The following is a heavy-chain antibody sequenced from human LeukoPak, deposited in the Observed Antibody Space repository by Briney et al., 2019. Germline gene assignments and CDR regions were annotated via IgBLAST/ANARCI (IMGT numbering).Heavy chain of an antibody. CDR3: ARRNTADASIDF. D-gene: IGHD2/OR15-2a*01. J-gene: IGHJ4*02. CDR1: GGSIIGRW. CDR2: IFYNGAI. Sequence: SETLSLTCTVSGGSIIGRWWSWVRQPPGKGLEWIGDIFYNGAINDNSPLKGRLTMSLDTSKNQSSLKLSSVTAADTAMYYCARRNTADASIDFWGQGTLVIASS. V-gene: IGHV4-59*08.